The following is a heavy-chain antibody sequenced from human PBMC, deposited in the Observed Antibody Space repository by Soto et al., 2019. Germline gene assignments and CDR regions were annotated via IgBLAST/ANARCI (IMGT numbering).Heavy chain of an antibody. CDR3: ARGEPNYDFWSGYYRIDAFDI. J-gene: IGHJ3*02. CDR1: GGSISSYY. D-gene: IGHD3-3*01. V-gene: IGHV4-59*08. Sequence: PSETLSLTCTVSGGSISSYYWSWIRQPPGKGLEWIGYIYYSGSTYYNPSLKSRVTISVDTSKNQFSLKLSSVTAADTAVYYCARGEPNYDFWSGYYRIDAFDIWGQGTMVTVSS. CDR2: IYYSGST.